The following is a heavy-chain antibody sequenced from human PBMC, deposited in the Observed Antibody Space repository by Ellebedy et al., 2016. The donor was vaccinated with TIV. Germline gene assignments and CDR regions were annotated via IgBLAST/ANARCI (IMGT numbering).Heavy chain of an antibody. CDR2: ISAYNGNT. V-gene: IGHV1-18*01. D-gene: IGHD4-17*01. CDR3: ARPDPYGDYGYYFDY. Sequence: ASVKVSCKASGYTFTSYGISWVRQAPGQGLEWMGWISAYNGNTNYAQKLQGRVTMTTDTSTSTAYMGLRSLRSDDTAVYYCARPDPYGDYGYYFDYWGQGTLVTVSS. CDR1: GYTFTSYG. J-gene: IGHJ4*02.